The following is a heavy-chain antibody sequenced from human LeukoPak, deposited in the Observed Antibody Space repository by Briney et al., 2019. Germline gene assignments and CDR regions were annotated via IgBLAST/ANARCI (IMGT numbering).Heavy chain of an antibody. CDR3: AAAESGYCSSTSCYGFDY. CDR1: GYTFTSYG. D-gene: IGHD2-2*01. V-gene: IGHV1-18*01. Sequence: ASVKVSCKASGYTFTSYGISWVRQAPGQGLEWMGWISAYNGNTNYAQKLQGRVTMTTDTSTSTAYMELRSLRSDDTAVYYCAAAESGYCSSTSCYGFDYWGQGTLVTVSS. J-gene: IGHJ4*02. CDR2: ISAYNGNT.